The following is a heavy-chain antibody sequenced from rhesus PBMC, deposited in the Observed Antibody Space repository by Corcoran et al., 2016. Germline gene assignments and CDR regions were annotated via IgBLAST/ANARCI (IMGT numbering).Heavy chain of an antibody. CDR2: ISGSSGSP. CDR3: ARPRSYGNYLDY. Sequence: QVQLQESGPGLVKPSETLSLTCAVSGDSFSGYYWGWIRPPPGKGREGCGSISGSSGSPDYKPTHKSRGTISTDTTKKQVSRKLNSVTAADTAVYFCARPRSYGNYLDYWGQGVLVTVSS. J-gene: IGHJ4*01. CDR1: GDSFSGYY. D-gene: IGHD3-9*01. V-gene: IGHV4-165*01.